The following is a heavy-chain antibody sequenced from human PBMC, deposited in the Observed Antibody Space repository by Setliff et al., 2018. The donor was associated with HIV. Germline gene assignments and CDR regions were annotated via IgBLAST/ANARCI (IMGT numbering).Heavy chain of an antibody. J-gene: IGHJ3*02. Sequence: SETLSLTCTVSRGSISRYYWSWIRQPPGKGLEWIGYIYYTGTTKYNPPLESRVTMSVDTSKNQLSLKLSSLTAADTAVYYCARDRPPSTVDMLGAFDRWGQGTMVTVSS. D-gene: IGHD4-17*01. CDR1: RGSISRYY. CDR2: IYYTGTT. CDR3: ARDRPPSTVDMLGAFDR. V-gene: IGHV4-59*01.